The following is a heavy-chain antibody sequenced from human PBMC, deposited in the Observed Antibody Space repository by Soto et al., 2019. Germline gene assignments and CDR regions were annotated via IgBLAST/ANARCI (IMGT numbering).Heavy chain of an antibody. V-gene: IGHV3-11*06. D-gene: IGHD3-3*01. CDR3: ARGEPYSDFWRGQRAG. CDR1: GFTFSDYY. Sequence: QVQLVESGGGLVKPGGSLRLSCAASGFTFSDYYMSWVRQAPGKGLEWVSYISTNSRYIDYAESVKGRFTISRDNARNSLYLKMSSLRAEATAVYYGARGEPYSDFWRGQRAGGGQGPLVTVSS. J-gene: IGHJ4*02. CDR2: ISTNSRYI.